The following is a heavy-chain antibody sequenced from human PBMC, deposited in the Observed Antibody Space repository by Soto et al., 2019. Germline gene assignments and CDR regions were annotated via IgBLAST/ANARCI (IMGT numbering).Heavy chain of an antibody. CDR2: ISYDGSNK. CDR3: AKDLRGYYDSSGYGPYYYYGMDV. CDR1: GFTFSSYG. J-gene: IGHJ6*02. Sequence: GGSLRLSCAASGFTFSSYGMHWVRQAPGKGLEWVAVISYDGSNKYYADSVKGRFTISRDNSKNTLYLQMNSLRAEDTAVYYCAKDLRGYYDSSGYGPYYYYGMDVWGQGTTVTVSS. V-gene: IGHV3-30*18. D-gene: IGHD3-22*01.